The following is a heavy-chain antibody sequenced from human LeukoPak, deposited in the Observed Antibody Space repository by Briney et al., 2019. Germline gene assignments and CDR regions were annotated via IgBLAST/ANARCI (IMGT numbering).Heavy chain of an antibody. CDR2: ISGSGGNT. CDR1: GFTFSNYA. CDR3: AKVQEMDTILPPFHY. J-gene: IGHJ4*02. V-gene: IGHV3-23*01. D-gene: IGHD5-24*01. Sequence: GGSLRLSCAASGFTFSNYALSWVRQVPGKGLEWVSAISGSGGNTFYADSVKGRFTISRDNSKNTLYLQVNSLRAADTAIYYCAKVQEMDTILPPFHYWGQGTLVTVSS.